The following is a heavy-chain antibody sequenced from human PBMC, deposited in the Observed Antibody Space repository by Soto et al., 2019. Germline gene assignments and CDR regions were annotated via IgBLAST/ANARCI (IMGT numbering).Heavy chain of an antibody. V-gene: IGHV4-59*01. D-gene: IGHD3-22*01. CDR1: GGSISSYY. CDR2: IYYSGST. Sequence: SETLSLTCTVSGGSISSYYWSWIRQPPGKGLEWIGYIYYSGSTNYNPALKSRVTISVDTSKNQFSLKLSSVTAADTAVYYCATSYYYVSSCYFDYYCYAMDVWGQRTTVTVSS. J-gene: IGHJ6*02. CDR3: ATSYYYVSSCYFDYYCYAMDV.